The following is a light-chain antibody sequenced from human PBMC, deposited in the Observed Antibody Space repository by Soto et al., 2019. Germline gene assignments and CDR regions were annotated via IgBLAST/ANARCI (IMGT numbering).Light chain of an antibody. CDR2: VAS. V-gene: IGKV3-11*01. J-gene: IGKJ1*01. Sequence: EVVLTQSPATLSLSPGERATLSCRASENVRTFVAWYQQKPGQAPRLLIYVASNRATGIPARFSGSGSGTDFTLTISNLEPEDFAVYYCQQHSHWPPWTFGQGTRVEIQ. CDR1: ENVRTF. CDR3: QQHSHWPPWT.